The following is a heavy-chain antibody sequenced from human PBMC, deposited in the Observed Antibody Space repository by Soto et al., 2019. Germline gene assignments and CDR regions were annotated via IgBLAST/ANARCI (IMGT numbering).Heavy chain of an antibody. CDR3: AKGTRITIFGVVISYDAFDI. CDR1: GFTFSSSG. CDR2: ISYDGSNK. V-gene: IGHV3-30*18. D-gene: IGHD3-3*01. J-gene: IGHJ3*02. Sequence: GGSLRLSSAASGFTFSSSGMHWVRQAPGKGLEWVAVISYDGSNKYYADSVKGRFTISRDNSKNTLYLQMNSLRAEDTAVYYCAKGTRITIFGVVISYDAFDIWGQGT.